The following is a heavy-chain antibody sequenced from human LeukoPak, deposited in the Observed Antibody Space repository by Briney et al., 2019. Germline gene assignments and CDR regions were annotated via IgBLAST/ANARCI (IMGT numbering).Heavy chain of an antibody. V-gene: IGHV3-23*01. CDR3: TKPARAVGLDY. J-gene: IGHJ4*02. D-gene: IGHD6-19*01. CDR1: GFTFSSYA. Sequence: GGSLRLSCAASGFTFSSYAMSWVRQAPGKGLEWVSGTSGNGGSTYYADSVKGRFTISRDNSKNTLYLQMNSLRAEDTAVYYCTKPARAVGLDYWGQGTLVTVSS. CDR2: TSGNGGST.